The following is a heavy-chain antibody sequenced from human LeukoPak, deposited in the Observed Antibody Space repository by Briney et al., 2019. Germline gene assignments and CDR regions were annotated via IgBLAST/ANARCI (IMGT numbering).Heavy chain of an antibody. V-gene: IGHV4-59*08. CDR1: GGSISSYY. CDR3: ARLGPYSSSWYDY. D-gene: IGHD6-13*01. J-gene: IGHJ4*02. Sequence: SEPLSLTCTVSGGSISSYYWSWIRQPTRKGLEWIGYIYYSGSTNYNPSLKTRVTISVDTSKTQFSLKLSSVTAADTAVYYCARLGPYSSSWYDYWGQGTLVTVSS. CDR2: IYYSGST.